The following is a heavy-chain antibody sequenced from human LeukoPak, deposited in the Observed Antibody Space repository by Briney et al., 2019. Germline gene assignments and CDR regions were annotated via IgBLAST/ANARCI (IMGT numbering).Heavy chain of an antibody. CDR2: ISAYNGNT. D-gene: IGHD2-2*01. Sequence: GASVKVSCKASGYTLTSYGIGWVRQAPGQGLEWMGWISAYNGNTRYAQKLQGRVTMTTDSSTSTAYMELRSLRSDDTAVYYCARGPIIDIVVIPAAADYYHMDVWGKGTTVTVSS. CDR3: ARGPIIDIVVIPAAADYYHMDV. J-gene: IGHJ6*03. V-gene: IGHV1-18*01. CDR1: GYTLTSYG.